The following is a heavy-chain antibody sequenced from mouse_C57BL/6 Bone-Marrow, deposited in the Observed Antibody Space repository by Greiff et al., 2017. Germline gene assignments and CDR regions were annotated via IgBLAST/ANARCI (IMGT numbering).Heavy chain of an antibody. CDR1: GYTFTDYN. D-gene: IGHD3-1*01. V-gene: IGHV1-22*01. CDR2: INPNNGGT. J-gene: IGHJ4*01. CDR3: AREGYPHYYAMDY. Sequence: EVKLQQSGPELVKPGASVKMSCKASGYTFTDYNMHWVKQSHGKSLEWIGYINPNNGGTSYNQKFKGKATLTVNKSSSTAYMELRSLTSEDSAVYYCAREGYPHYYAMDYWGQGTSVTVSS.